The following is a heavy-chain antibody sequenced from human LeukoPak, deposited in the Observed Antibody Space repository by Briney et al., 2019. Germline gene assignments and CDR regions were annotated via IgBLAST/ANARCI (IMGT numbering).Heavy chain of an antibody. CDR1: GFTFSIYA. D-gene: IGHD6-6*01. J-gene: IGHJ3*02. V-gene: IGHV3-23*01. CDR2: ISDSGDST. CDR3: ASRRYSTSALDAFNI. Sequence: GGSLRLSCAASGFTFSIYAMTWVRQAPGKELEWVSTISDSGDSTYFADFVKGRFTISRDNSKNTLYLQMNGLRAEDTALYYCASRRYSTSALDAFNIWGHGTMVTVSS.